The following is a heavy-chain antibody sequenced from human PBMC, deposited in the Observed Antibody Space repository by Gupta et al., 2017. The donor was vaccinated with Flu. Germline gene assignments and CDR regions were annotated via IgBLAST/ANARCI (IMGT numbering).Heavy chain of an antibody. D-gene: IGHD1-7*01. CDR3: ARDSGNWNYDEGYYYYYGMDV. Sequence: QVQLQESGPGLVKPSQTLSLTCTVSGGSISRGGYYWSWIRQHPRKGLEWIGYIYYSWSTYYNPSLKSRVTISVDTSKNQFSLKLSSVTAADTAVYYCARDSGNWNYDEGYYYYYGMDVWGQGTTVTVSS. CDR2: IYYSWST. CDR1: GGSISRGGYY. J-gene: IGHJ6*02. V-gene: IGHV4-31*03.